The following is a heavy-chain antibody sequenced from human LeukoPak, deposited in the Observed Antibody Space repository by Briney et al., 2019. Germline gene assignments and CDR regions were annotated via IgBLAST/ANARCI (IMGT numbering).Heavy chain of an antibody. CDR2: IYTSGST. Sequence: PSETLSLTCTVSGGSISSYYWSWIRQPAGKGLEWIGRIYTSGSTNYNPSLKSRVTVSVDTSKNQFSLKLSSVTAADTAVYYCAREHYYDSSGYYSIHAFDIWGQGTMVTVSS. J-gene: IGHJ3*02. D-gene: IGHD3-22*01. V-gene: IGHV4-4*07. CDR1: GGSISSYY. CDR3: AREHYYDSSGYYSIHAFDI.